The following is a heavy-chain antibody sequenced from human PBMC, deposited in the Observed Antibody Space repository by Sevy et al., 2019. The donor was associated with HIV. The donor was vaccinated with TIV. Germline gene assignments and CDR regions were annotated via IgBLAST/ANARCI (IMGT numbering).Heavy chain of an antibody. CDR2: LIENGVET. V-gene: IGHV3-23*01. J-gene: IGHJ4*02. CDR1: GFTFNNYA. D-gene: IGHD3-10*02. Sequence: GGSLRLSCAASGFTFNNYAMSWVRQPPGKGLEWVSGLIENGVETYYSDSVRGRFTISRDNSKNTLYLQMNSLRAEETAIYYCVKDYMFAADWAPDSWGQGTLVTVSS. CDR3: VKDYMFAADWAPDS.